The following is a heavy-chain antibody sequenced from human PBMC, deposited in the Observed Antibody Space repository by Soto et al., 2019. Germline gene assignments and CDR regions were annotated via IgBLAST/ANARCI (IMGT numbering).Heavy chain of an antibody. J-gene: IGHJ2*01. Sequence: QVHLQQWGAGLLKPSETLSLTCAVYGGYFSGYYWNWIRQPPGKGLEWLGEIKNSRSTNFNPSLKIRVTISVDTSKNHFYLKLKSVTAADTAVYYCARGLYSGYDSPRDFDLWGRGTLVTVSS. CDR3: ARGLYSGYDSPRDFDL. V-gene: IGHV4-34*01. CDR1: GGYFSGYY. CDR2: IKNSRST. D-gene: IGHD5-12*01.